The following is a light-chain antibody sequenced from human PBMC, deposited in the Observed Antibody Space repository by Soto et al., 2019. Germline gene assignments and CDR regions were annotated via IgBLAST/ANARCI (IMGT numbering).Light chain of an antibody. V-gene: IGKV1-39*01. CDR1: QRISTY. CDR3: QQSYSTPRT. Sequence: DIPMTQSPSSLSASVGDRVTITCRASQRISTYLNWYQQKPGKAPSLLIYAASNLQSGVPPRFSGSGSGTDFTLTISSLQPEDFATYYCQQSYSTPRTFGQGTKLEIK. CDR2: AAS. J-gene: IGKJ2*01.